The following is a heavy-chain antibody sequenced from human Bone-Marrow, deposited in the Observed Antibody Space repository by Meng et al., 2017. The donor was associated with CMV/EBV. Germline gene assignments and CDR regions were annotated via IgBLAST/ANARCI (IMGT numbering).Heavy chain of an antibody. D-gene: IGHD3-3*01. CDR3: AKAPSRFLKLLIQGRG. CDR2: ISDDGSYK. J-gene: IGHJ4*02. V-gene: IGHV3-30-3*02. CDR1: GFTFSISA. Sequence: GGSLRLSCAASGFTFSISAMHWVRQAPGKGLEWVALISDDGSYKNYADSVKGRFTVSRDNSKNTLYLEMTSLRAEDTAIYYCAKAPSRFLKLLIQGRGWGQGTLVTVSS.